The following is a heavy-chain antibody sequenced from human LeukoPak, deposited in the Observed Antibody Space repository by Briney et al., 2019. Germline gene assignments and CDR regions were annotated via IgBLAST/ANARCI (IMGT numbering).Heavy chain of an antibody. J-gene: IGHJ4*02. CDR1: GGTFSSYA. V-gene: IGHV1-69*04. CDR2: IIPILGIA. Sequence: SVKVSCKASGGTFSSYAISWVRQAPGQGLEWMGRIIPILGIAKYAQKFQGRVTITADKSTSTAYMELSSLRSEDTAVYYCARDRYYDSSDLDYWGQGTLVTVSS. D-gene: IGHD3-22*01. CDR3: ARDRYYDSSDLDY.